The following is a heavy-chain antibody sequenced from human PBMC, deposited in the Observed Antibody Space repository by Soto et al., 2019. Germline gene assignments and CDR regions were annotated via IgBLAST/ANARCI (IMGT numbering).Heavy chain of an antibody. CDR3: AKPVYTIGYCSSTSCYEPFQH. CDR1: GFTFSSYA. CDR2: ISGSGGST. D-gene: IGHD2-2*01. Sequence: GGSLRLSCAASGFTFSSYAMSWVRQAPGKGLEWVSAISGSGGSTYYADSVKGRFTISRDNSKNTLYLQMNSLRAEDTAVYYCAKPVYTIGYCSSTSCYEPFQHWGQGTLVTVSS. J-gene: IGHJ1*01. V-gene: IGHV3-23*01.